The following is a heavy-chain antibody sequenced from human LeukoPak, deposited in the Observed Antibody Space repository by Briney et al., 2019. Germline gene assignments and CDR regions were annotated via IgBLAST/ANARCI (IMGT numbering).Heavy chain of an antibody. V-gene: IGHV1-2*02. CDR3: ARDWMITFGGVTRELFDY. J-gene: IGHJ4*02. CDR2: INPNSGGT. CDR1: GYTFTGYY. D-gene: IGHD3-16*01. Sequence: ASVKVSCKASGYTFTGYYMHWVRQAPGQGLEWMGWINPNSGGTNYAQKFQGRVTMTRDTSISTAYMELSRLRSDDTAVYYCARDWMITFGGVTRELFDYWGQGTLVTVSS.